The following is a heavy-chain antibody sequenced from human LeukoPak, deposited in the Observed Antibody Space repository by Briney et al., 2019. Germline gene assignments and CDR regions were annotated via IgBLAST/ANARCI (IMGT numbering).Heavy chain of an antibody. V-gene: IGHV1-3*01. J-gene: IGHJ4*02. Sequence: ASVKVSCKASGYTFTSYAMHWVRQAPGQRLEWMGWINAGNGNTKYSQKFQGRVTITRDTSASTAYMELSSLRSEDTAVYYCARGRWDTAMVLDYWGQGTLVTVSS. CDR3: ARGRWDTAMVLDY. CDR2: INAGNGNT. D-gene: IGHD5-18*01. CDR1: GYTFTSYA.